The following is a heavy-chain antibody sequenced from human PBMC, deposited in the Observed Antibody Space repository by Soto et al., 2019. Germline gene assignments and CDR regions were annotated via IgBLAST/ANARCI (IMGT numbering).Heavy chain of an antibody. J-gene: IGHJ5*02. CDR1: GGSISSYY. CDR2: IYYSGST. V-gene: IGHV4-59*12. D-gene: IGHD3-10*01. Sequence: SETLSLTCTVSGGSISSYYWIWIRQPPGKGLEWIGYIYYSGSTNYNPSLKSRVTISVDTSKNQFSLKLSSVTAADTAVYYCARGRYVLLWFGELSTYWFDPWVQGTLVTVSS. CDR3: ARGRYVLLWFGELSTYWFDP.